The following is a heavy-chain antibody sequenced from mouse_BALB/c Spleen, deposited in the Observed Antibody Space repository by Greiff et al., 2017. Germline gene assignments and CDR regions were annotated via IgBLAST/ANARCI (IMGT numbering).Heavy chain of an antibody. V-gene: IGHV5-4*02. CDR1: GFTFSDYS. CDR3: ARDYYDNSLDY. CDR2: ISDGGSYT. D-gene: IGHD2-1*01. J-gene: IGHJ4*01. Sequence: DVQGVESGGGLVKPGGSLKLSCAASGFTFSDYSMYWVRQTPEKRLEWVATISDGGSYTYYPDSVKGRFTISRDNAKNNLYLQMSSLKSEDTAMYYCARDYYDNSLDYWGQGTSVTVSS.